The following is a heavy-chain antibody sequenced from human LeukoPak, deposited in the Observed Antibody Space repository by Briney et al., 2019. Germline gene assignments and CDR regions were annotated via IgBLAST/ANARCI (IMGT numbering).Heavy chain of an antibody. CDR3: ARPGVEGLAFDS. V-gene: IGHV4-4*09. D-gene: IGHD3-10*01. CDR1: GGSISSYY. CDR2: IYTSGNT. J-gene: IGHJ3*02. Sequence: SETLSLTCTVSGGSISSYYWSWIRQPPGKGLEWIGYIYTSGNTNYNPSLKSRVTISVDTSKNQVSLKVSSGTAADRAVYFCARPGVEGLAFDSWGQGTMVTVSS.